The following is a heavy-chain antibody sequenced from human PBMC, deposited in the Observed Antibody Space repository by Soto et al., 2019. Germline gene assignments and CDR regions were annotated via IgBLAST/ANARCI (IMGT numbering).Heavy chain of an antibody. CDR1: GFPFSSYG. CDR3: AKDLGVATIWGTPGHDAFDI. Sequence: AGGSLRLSCAASGFPFSSYGMHWVRQAPGKGLEWVAVISYDGSNKYYADSVKGRFTISRDNSKNTLYLQMNSLRAEDTAVYYCAKDLGVATIWGTPGHDAFDIWGQGTMVTVSS. V-gene: IGHV3-30*18. D-gene: IGHD5-12*01. J-gene: IGHJ3*02. CDR2: ISYDGSNK.